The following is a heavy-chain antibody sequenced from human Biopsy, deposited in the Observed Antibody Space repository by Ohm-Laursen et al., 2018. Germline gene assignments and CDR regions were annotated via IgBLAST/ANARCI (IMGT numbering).Heavy chain of an antibody. CDR2: VYYTGST. J-gene: IGHJ6*02. CDR1: GDSISSYY. CDR3: ARATNSTGWPYYYFYGMDV. Sequence: SDTLSLTCTVSGDSISSYYWSWIRQPPGKGLQRIGYVYYTGSTDYNPSLKSRVTISVDTSKNQFSLRLNSVTAADTAVYYCARATNSTGWPYYYFYGMDVWGQGTTVTVSS. D-gene: IGHD2/OR15-2a*01. V-gene: IGHV4-59*07.